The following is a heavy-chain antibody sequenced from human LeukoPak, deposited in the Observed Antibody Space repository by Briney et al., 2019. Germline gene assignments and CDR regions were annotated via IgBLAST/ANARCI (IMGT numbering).Heavy chain of an antibody. CDR2: INLSGST. J-gene: IGHJ5*02. CDR1: GGSFSGYY. D-gene: IGHD2-2*01. CDR3: ARGRDLLIVVPAAKRGHWIDP. Sequence: PSETLSLTCAVYGGSFSGYYWSWIRQPPGKGLEWIGEINLSGSTNYNPSLKSRVTISVDTSKNQFSLKLSSVTAADTAVYYCARGRDLLIVVPAAKRGHWIDPSAQGTLVTVSS. V-gene: IGHV4-34*01.